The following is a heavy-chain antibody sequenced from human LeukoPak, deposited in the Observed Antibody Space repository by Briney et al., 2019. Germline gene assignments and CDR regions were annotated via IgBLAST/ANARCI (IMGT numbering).Heavy chain of an antibody. J-gene: IGHJ4*02. V-gene: IGHV4-31*03. CDR3: ARNNWNDLSYFDY. D-gene: IGHD1-1*01. CDR1: GGSISSGGYY. Sequence: PSETLSLTCTVSGGSISSGGYYWSRIRQHPGTGLEWIGYIYYSGSTYYNPSLKSRVTISVDTSKNQFSLKLSSVTAADTAVYYCARNNWNDLSYFDYWGQGTLVTVSS. CDR2: IYYSGST.